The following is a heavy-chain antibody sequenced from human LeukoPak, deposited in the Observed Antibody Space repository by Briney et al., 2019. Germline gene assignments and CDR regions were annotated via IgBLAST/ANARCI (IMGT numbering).Heavy chain of an antibody. CDR3: AARITMVRGVIGYYYYYMDV. D-gene: IGHD3-10*01. V-gene: IGHV4-61*02. J-gene: IGHJ6*03. Sequence: PSETLSLTCTVSRGSISSGSYYWSWIRQPAGKGLEWIGRIYTSGSTNYNPSLKSRVTISVDTSKNQFSLKLSSVTAADTAVYYCAARITMVRGVIGYYYYYMDVWGKGTTVTVSS. CDR2: IYTSGST. CDR1: RGSISSGSYY.